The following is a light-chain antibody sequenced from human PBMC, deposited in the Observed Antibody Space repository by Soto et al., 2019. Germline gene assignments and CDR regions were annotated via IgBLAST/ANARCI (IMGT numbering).Light chain of an antibody. J-gene: IGKJ4*01. CDR1: QSVSSN. V-gene: IGKV3-15*01. CDR2: GAF. Sequence: EIVMTQSPATLSVSPGERATLSCRASQSVSSNLAWYQQKPGQAPSLLIYGAFTRATGTPARFSGSGSGTEFTLTISSLQSEDFAVYYCQQYIRWPLTFGGGTKV. CDR3: QQYIRWPLT.